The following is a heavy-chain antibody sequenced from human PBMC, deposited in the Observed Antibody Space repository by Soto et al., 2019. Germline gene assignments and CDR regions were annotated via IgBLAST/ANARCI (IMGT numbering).Heavy chain of an antibody. CDR3: ARGPNRSIVLMVYDDY. CDR1: GFTFSSYS. V-gene: IGHV3-21*01. J-gene: IGHJ4*02. D-gene: IGHD2-8*01. Sequence: GGSLRLSCAASGFTFSSYSMNWVRQAPGKGLEWVSSISSSSSYIYYADSVKGRFTISRDNAKNSLYLQMNSLRAEDTALYYCARGPNRSIVLMVYDDYLGQGTLVTGSS. CDR2: ISSSSSYI.